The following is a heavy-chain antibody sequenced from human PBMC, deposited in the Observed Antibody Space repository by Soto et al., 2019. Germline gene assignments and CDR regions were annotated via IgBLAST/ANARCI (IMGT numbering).Heavy chain of an antibody. J-gene: IGHJ4*02. CDR1: GGSISSRNW. Sequence: QVQLQESGPGLVKPSGTLPLTCAVSGGSISSRNWWSWVRQPPGKGLEWIGEIHPSGSTNYNPSLRSRVTLSLDKSKNQVSLKVSSVTAADSAVYYCARQGDYSTDSWGQGTLVTVSS. D-gene: IGHD6-13*01. CDR2: IHPSGST. CDR3: ARQGDYSTDS. V-gene: IGHV4-4*02.